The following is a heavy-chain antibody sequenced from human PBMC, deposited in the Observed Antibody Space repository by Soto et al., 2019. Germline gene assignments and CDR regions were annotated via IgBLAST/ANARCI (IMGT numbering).Heavy chain of an antibody. J-gene: IGHJ3*02. CDR3: ARILTGYCSGGSCYFGAFDI. V-gene: IGHV2-70*11. CDR1: GFSLSTSGMC. CDR2: IDWDDDK. D-gene: IGHD2-15*01. Sequence: SRPTLVNPTQTLTLTCTLSGFSLSTSGMCVSWIRQPPGKALEWLARIDWDDDKYYSTSLKTRLTISKDTSKNQVVLTMTNMDPVDTATYYCARILTGYCSGGSCYFGAFDIWGQGTMVTVSS.